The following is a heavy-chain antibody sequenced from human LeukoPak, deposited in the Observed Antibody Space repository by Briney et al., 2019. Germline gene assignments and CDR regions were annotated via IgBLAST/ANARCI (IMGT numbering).Heavy chain of an antibody. D-gene: IGHD2-15*01. CDR1: GFTFSSYG. CDR3: ARDLEEDYSNWYFDL. CDR2: ISKDGRTE. V-gene: IGHV3-30*03. Sequence: GGSLRLSCAASGFTFSSYGMHWVRQAPGKGLEWVAVISKDGRTEDYTDSAKGRFTISRDNSHDTLHLQMNSLRLEDTAVYYCARDLEEDYSNWYFDLWGRGTLVTVSS. J-gene: IGHJ2*01.